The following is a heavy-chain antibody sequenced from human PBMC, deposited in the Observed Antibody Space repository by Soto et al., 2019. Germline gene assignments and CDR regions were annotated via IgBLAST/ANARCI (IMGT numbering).Heavy chain of an antibody. V-gene: IGHV2-5*02. CDR2: IYWDDDK. CDR1: GFSLSTSGVA. J-gene: IGHJ4*02. CDR3: AHSEYYDLDY. D-gene: IGHD3-22*01. Sequence: SGPTLVNPTQTLTLTCSFSGFSLSTSGVAVGWIRQPPGKTLEWLALIYWDDDKRYSPSLKSRLTITKDTSKNQVVLTMTNIDPVDTATYYCAHSEYYDLDYWGQGALVTVSS.